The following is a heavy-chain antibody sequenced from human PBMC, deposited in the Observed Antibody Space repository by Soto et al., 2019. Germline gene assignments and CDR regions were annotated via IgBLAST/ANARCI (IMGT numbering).Heavy chain of an antibody. CDR2: IYWDDDK. J-gene: IGHJ4*02. CDR1: GFSLSTSGVG. D-gene: IGHD3-10*01. V-gene: IGHV2-5*02. Sequence: QITLKESGPTLVKPTQTLTLTCTFSGFSLSTSGVGVGWIRQPPGKALEWLALIYWDDDKRYSPSLKSRLTNNKDHSKNQVVLTMTNMDPVDTATYYCAHRRMEVRGGGDYFDYWGQGTLVTVSS. CDR3: AHRRMEVRGGGDYFDY.